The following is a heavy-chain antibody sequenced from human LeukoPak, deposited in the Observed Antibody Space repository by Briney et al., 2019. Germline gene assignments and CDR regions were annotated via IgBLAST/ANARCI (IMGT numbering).Heavy chain of an antibody. V-gene: IGHV4-59*08. CDR2: IYYSGST. CDR3: ARHRGYYDSSGYYNDAFDI. Sequence: PSETLSLTCTVSGGSISSYYWSWIRQPPGKGLEWIGYIYYSGSTNYNPSLKSRVTISVDTSKNQFSLKLSSVTAADTAVYYFARHRGYYDSSGYYNDAFDIWGQGTMVTVSS. J-gene: IGHJ3*02. D-gene: IGHD3-22*01. CDR1: GGSISSYY.